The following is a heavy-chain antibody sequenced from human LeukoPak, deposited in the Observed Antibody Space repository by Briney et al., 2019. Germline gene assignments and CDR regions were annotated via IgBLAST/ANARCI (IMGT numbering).Heavy chain of an antibody. D-gene: IGHD6-13*01. Sequence: PSETLSLTCAVYGGSFSGYYWSWIRQPPGKGLEWIGEINHSGSTNYNPSLKSRVTISVDTSKNQFSLKLSSVTAADTAVYYCARGHAAGTPAAEKTIDYWGQGTLVTVSS. J-gene: IGHJ4*02. V-gene: IGHV4-34*01. CDR2: INHSGST. CDR3: ARGHAAGTPAAEKTIDY. CDR1: GGSFSGYY.